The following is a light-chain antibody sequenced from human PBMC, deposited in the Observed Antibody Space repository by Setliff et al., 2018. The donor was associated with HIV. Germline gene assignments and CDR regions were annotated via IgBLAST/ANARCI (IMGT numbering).Light chain of an antibody. Sequence: SSELTQPVPVSVAPGKTDRITCGGNNIGSKTVHWYQQKPGQATVLVIYDDGDRPSGIPERFSGSNSGTTATLTISRVEAGDEADYYCQVWDSRSDHFVFGTGTKVTVL. J-gene: IGLJ1*01. CDR1: NIGSKT. CDR2: DDG. V-gene: IGLV3-21*03. CDR3: QVWDSRSDHFV.